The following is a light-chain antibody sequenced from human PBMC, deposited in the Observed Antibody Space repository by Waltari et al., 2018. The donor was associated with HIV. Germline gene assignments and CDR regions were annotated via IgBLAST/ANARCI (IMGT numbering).Light chain of an antibody. CDR1: SSDVGGYNF. CDR3: CSYAGGSRV. V-gene: IGLV2-11*01. CDR2: GVS. Sequence: QSALTQPRSVSGSPGQSVTISCTGTSSDVGGYNFVSWYQQHPGKVPKLLVYGVSKRPAGVPDRFSGSKSGNTPSLTISGLQVEDEGDYYCCSYAGGSRVFGTGTKVTVL. J-gene: IGLJ1*01.